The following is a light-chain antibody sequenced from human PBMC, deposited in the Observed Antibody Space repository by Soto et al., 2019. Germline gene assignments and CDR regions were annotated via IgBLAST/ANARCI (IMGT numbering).Light chain of an antibody. CDR2: DAS. Sequence: EIVLTQSPATLSLSPGERATLSCRASQSVSSTLAWYQQKPGQAPRLLIYDASTRATGIPARFIGSGSGTDFTLTISSLEPEDFAVYYYQQRNDWLPLTFGGGTKVEIK. CDR1: QSVSST. CDR3: QQRNDWLPLT. J-gene: IGKJ4*01. V-gene: IGKV3-11*01.